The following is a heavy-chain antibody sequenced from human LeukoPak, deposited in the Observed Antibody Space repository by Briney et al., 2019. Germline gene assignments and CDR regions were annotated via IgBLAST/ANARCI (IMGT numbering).Heavy chain of an antibody. V-gene: IGHV1-2*02. CDR3: ARGHLVYSVVHDY. J-gene: IGHJ4*02. CDR1: GHTFTDYY. D-gene: IGHD3-22*01. CDR2: SNPNSGAT. Sequence: ASVKVSCKASGHTFTDYYMHGVRQAAGQGLAWMGWSNPNSGATNYVQKLHGRVTMTRDTSITTVYMELSRLRSDGTAVYYCARGHLVYSVVHDYWGQGTLVTVSS.